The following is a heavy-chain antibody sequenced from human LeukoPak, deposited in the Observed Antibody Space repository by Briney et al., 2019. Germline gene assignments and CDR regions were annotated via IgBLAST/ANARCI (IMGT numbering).Heavy chain of an antibody. V-gene: IGHV3-21*01. CDR1: GFTFSSYS. D-gene: IGHD3-10*01. CDR3: ARDLGTMVRGVIAY. CDR2: ISSSSSYI. Sequence: SGGSLRLSCAASGFTFSSYSMNWVRQAPGKGLEWVSSISSSSSYIYYADSVKGRFTISRDNAKNSLYLQMNSLRAEDTAVYYCARDLGTMVRGVIAYWGQGTLVTVSS. J-gene: IGHJ4*02.